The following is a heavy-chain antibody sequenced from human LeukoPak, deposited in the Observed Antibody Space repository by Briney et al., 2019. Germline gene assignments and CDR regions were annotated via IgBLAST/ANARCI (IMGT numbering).Heavy chain of an antibody. J-gene: IGHJ3*02. Sequence: GGSLRLSCAASGFTFRGYTMNWVRQAPGKGLEWVANIKQDGSEKYYVDSVKGRFTISRDNAKNSLYLQMNSLRAEDTAVYYCARDGQSGFWSGSYPDAFDIWGQGTMVTVSS. CDR2: IKQDGSEK. CDR3: ARDGQSGFWSGSYPDAFDI. V-gene: IGHV3-7*03. D-gene: IGHD1-26*01. CDR1: GFTFRGYT.